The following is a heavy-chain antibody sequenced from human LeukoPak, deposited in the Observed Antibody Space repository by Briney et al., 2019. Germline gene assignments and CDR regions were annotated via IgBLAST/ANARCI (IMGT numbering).Heavy chain of an antibody. V-gene: IGHV1-18*01. CDR3: ARDSITIFGVVSSWFDP. J-gene: IGHJ5*02. CDR2: SSAYNGNT. CDR1: GYTFINYG. D-gene: IGHD3-3*01. Sequence: ASVKVSCKASGYTFINYGISWVRQAPGQGLAWMGWSSAYNGNTNYAQKFQGRVTMTTDTSTSTAYMELRSLRADDTAVYYCARDSITIFGVVSSWFDPWGQGTLVTVSS.